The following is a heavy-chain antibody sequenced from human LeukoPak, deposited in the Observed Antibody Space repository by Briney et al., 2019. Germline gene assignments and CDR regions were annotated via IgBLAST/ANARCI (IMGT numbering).Heavy chain of an antibody. J-gene: IGHJ4*02. CDR3: ARTVTIFGVVITFDY. Sequence: GASVKVSCKASGYTFTSYAMNWVRQAPGQGLEWMGWINTNTGSPTYAQGFTGRFVFSLDTSVSTAYLQISSLKAEDTAVYYCARTVTIFGVVITFDYWGQGTLVTVSS. CDR2: INTNTGSP. D-gene: IGHD3-3*01. CDR1: GYTFTSYA. V-gene: IGHV7-4-1*02.